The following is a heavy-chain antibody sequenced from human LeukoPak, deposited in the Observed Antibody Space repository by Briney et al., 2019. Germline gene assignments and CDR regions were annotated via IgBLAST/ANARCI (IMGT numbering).Heavy chain of an antibody. CDR1: GFAFSSYE. D-gene: IGHD3-22*01. J-gene: IGHJ4*02. CDR3: VRDYYDSSGYWGPFDY. CDR2: ISSSGSTI. V-gene: IGHV3-48*03. Sequence: GGSLRLSCAASGFAFSSYEMNWVRQAPGKGLEWVSYISSSGSTIYYADSVKGRFTISRDNAKNSLYLQMNSLRAEDMALYYCVRDYYDSSGYWGPFDYWGQGTLVTVSS.